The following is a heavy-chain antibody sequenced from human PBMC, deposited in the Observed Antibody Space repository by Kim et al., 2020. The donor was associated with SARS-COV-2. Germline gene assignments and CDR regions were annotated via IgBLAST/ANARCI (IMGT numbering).Heavy chain of an antibody. D-gene: IGHD3-10*01. V-gene: IGHV3-53*01. J-gene: IGHJ6*02. CDR2: T. CDR3: ARDVGNYNGMNN. Sequence: TYYADSVKGRFTISRDNAKNTLHLEMNSPRAEDTAVYYCARDVGNYNGMNNWGQGTTVTVSS.